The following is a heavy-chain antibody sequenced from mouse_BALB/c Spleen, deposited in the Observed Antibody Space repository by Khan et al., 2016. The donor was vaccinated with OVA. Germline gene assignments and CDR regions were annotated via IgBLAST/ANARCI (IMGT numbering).Heavy chain of an antibody. CDR1: GFNIKDTY. Sequence: VQLKQSGAEFVKPGASVKLSCTASGFNIKDTYMHWINQRPQQGLVWIGRIDPANGNVKYDPQFQDKATIAADASSNTAYLHLSSLTSEDTAVYYCTRGAYNGLFAYWGQGTLVTVSA. J-gene: IGHJ3*01. V-gene: IGHV14-3*02. CDR2: IDPANGNV. D-gene: IGHD2-10*01. CDR3: TRGAYNGLFAY.